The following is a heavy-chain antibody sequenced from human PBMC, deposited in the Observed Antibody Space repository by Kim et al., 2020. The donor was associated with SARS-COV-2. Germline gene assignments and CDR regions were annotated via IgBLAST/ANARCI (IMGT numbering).Heavy chain of an antibody. J-gene: IGHJ5*02. CDR3: AKGRAASPSRTYGFDP. Sequence: SETLSLTCNVSGASVSSGSHYWTWIRQSPGNGLEWIGYISYSGSTNYNPSLKSRVAISVDPSKNQLSLKVTSVSVADTAVYFCAKGRAASPSRTYGFDP. V-gene: IGHV4-61*01. CDR2: ISYSGST. D-gene: IGHD2-2*01. CDR1: GASVSSGSHY.